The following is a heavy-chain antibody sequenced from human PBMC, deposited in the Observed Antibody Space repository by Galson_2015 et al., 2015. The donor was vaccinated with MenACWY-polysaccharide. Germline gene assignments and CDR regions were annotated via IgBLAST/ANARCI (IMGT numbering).Heavy chain of an antibody. CDR3: ARGYNSPTY. D-gene: IGHD6-19*01. CDR1: GLTFGDHS. CDR2: IRNKASGGTI. J-gene: IGHJ4*02. Sequence: SLRLSCATSGLTFGDHSMSWFRQAPGKGLEWVGFIRNKASGGTIEYGASVKGRFTISRDDTKSIAYLQMNSLKSEDTAVYFCARGYNSPTYWVQGSLFTVSS. V-gene: IGHV3-49*03.